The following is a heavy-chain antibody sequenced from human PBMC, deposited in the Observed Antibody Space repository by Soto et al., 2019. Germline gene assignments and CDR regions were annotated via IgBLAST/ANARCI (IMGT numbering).Heavy chain of an antibody. CDR2: IYYSGST. Sequence: QVQLQESGPGLVKPSETLSLTCTVSGGSISSYYWSWIRQPPGKGLEWIGYIYYSGSTNYNPSLKSRVTISVDTSKNQFSLKLSSVTAADTAVYYCARGRYFDWLPHYYYYYMDVWGKGTTVTVSS. J-gene: IGHJ6*03. CDR3: ARGRYFDWLPHYYYYYMDV. V-gene: IGHV4-59*01. CDR1: GGSISSYY. D-gene: IGHD3-9*01.